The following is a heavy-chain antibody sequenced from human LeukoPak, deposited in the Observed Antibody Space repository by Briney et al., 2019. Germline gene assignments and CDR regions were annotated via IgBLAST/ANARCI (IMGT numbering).Heavy chain of an antibody. D-gene: IGHD5-18*01. Sequence: GGSLRLFCAASGFTFNSYAMSGVRQAPGKGLEWVSAISGSGGSTYYADSVKGRFTISRDNSKNTLYLQMNSLRAEDTAVYYCAKDRRIQLWLGFDYWGQGTLVTVSS. V-gene: IGHV3-23*01. CDR3: AKDRRIQLWLGFDY. CDR1: GFTFNSYA. CDR2: ISGSGGST. J-gene: IGHJ4*02.